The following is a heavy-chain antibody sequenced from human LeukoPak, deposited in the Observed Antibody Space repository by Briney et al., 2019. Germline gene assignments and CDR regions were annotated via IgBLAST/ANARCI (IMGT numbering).Heavy chain of an antibody. Sequence: ASVTVSCQAYGCSFTNYDIRWVRQAPGQGHEWVGWIRPSNGDIKYAQKFQGRVTLTTETSTNTAHMELRRLRSDDTAVYFCARDAVAVDFDYWGQGTLVTVSS. CDR1: GCSFTNYD. D-gene: IGHD6-19*01. V-gene: IGHV1-18*04. J-gene: IGHJ4*02. CDR3: ARDAVAVDFDY. CDR2: IRPSNGDI.